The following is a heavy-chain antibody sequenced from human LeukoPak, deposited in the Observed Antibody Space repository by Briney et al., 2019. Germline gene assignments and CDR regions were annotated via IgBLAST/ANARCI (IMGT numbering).Heavy chain of an antibody. V-gene: IGHV1-46*03. Sequence: ASVKVSCKTSGYTFTNHYLHWVRQAPGQGLEWMGVINPGDGGTNYAQKFQGRVTMTRDTSTSTVYMELSSLRSEDTAVFYCTRLGQLVFDYWGQETLVTVSS. CDR2: INPGDGGT. D-gene: IGHD6-6*01. J-gene: IGHJ4*02. CDR1: GYTFTNHY. CDR3: TRLGQLVFDY.